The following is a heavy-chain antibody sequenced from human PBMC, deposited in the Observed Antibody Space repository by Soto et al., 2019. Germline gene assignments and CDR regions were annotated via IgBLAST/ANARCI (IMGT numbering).Heavy chain of an antibody. Sequence: QSGGSLRLSCAASGFTLSDHYMDWVRQAPGKGLEWVGRTTNKADSYSIEYAASVKGRFTISRDDSHNSLYLHMDSLKTEDTAVYYCARRPTPAAGFDCWGQGTLVTVSS. V-gene: IGHV3-72*01. CDR2: TTNKADSYSI. J-gene: IGHJ4*02. CDR1: GFTLSDHY. CDR3: ARRPTPAAGFDC.